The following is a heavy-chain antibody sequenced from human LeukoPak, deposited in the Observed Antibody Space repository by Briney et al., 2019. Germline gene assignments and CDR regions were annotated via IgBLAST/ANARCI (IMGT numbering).Heavy chain of an antibody. V-gene: IGHV3-30*02. Sequence: GGSLGLSCAASGFTCSSYGMHGVREAPCTLLERGAFIRYDGSNKYYAESVKGRFTISRDNSKNTLYLQMNSLRAEDTALYYCAKDLVPYMNNYFDYWGQGTLVTVSS. J-gene: IGHJ4*02. CDR3: AKDLVPYMNNYFDY. CDR1: GFTCSSYG. D-gene: IGHD1/OR15-1a*01. CDR2: IRYDGSNK.